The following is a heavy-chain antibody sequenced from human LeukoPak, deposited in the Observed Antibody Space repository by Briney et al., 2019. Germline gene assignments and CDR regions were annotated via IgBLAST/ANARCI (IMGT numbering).Heavy chain of an antibody. J-gene: IGHJ3*01. CDR2: IRGSGGST. CDR1: GFTFSSYS. CDR3: AKSRVAAAATADAFDL. V-gene: IGHV3-23*01. Sequence: GGSLRLSCAASGFTFSSYSMNWVRQAPGKGLEWVSAIRGSGGSTSYADSVKGRFTISRDNSNNALFLQMISLRAEDTAVYYCAKSRVAAAATADAFDLWGQGTMVTVSS. D-gene: IGHD6-13*01.